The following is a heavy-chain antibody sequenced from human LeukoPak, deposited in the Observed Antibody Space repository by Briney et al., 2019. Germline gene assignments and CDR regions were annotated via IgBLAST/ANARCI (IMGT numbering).Heavy chain of an antibody. V-gene: IGHV3-72*01. CDR3: ASGRVGHSSGYHHFAH. Sequence: GGSLRLSCAASGFTFSDHYMDWVRQAPGKGLEWVGRIRNKANSHTTEYAASVKGRFTISRDDSKNSLYLQMNSLKTEDAAVYYCASGRVGHSSGYHHFAHWGQGTLVTVSS. J-gene: IGHJ4*02. CDR2: IRNKANSHTT. CDR1: GFTFSDHY. D-gene: IGHD3-22*01.